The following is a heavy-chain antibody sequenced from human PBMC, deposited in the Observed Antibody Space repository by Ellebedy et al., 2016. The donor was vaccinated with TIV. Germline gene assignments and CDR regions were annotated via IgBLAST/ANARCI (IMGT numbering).Heavy chain of an antibody. D-gene: IGHD6-6*01. CDR1: GYSFTSYW. J-gene: IGHJ4*02. Sequence: GESLKISXKGSGYSFTSYWIGWVRQMPGKGLEWMGIIYPGDSDTRYSPSFQGQVTISADKSISTAYLQWSSLKASDTAMYYCARRRGVDSSSSSHVDYWGQGTLVTVSS. CDR3: ARRRGVDSSSSSHVDY. V-gene: IGHV5-51*01. CDR2: IYPGDSDT.